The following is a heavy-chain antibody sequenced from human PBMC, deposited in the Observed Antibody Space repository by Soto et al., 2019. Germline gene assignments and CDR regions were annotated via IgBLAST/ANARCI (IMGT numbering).Heavy chain of an antibody. D-gene: IGHD2-2*01. V-gene: IGHV3-49*03. CDR3: TRDRATIPVDQFDY. Sequence: GGSLRLSCTASGFTFGDYAMSWFRQAPGKGLEWVGFIRSKAYGGTTEYAASVKGRFTISRDDSKSIAYLQMNSLKTEDTAVYYCTRDRATIPVDQFDYWGQGTLVTVSS. J-gene: IGHJ4*02. CDR2: IRSKAYGGTT. CDR1: GFTFGDYA.